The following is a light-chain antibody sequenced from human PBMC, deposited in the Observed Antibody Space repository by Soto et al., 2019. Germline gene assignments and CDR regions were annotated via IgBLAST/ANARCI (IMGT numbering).Light chain of an antibody. CDR1: QSISSTS. V-gene: IGKV3-20*01. Sequence: EIVLTQSPGTLSLSPGERATLSCRASQSISSTSLAWYQQKPGQTPKLLIYGASSRATHIPDRFSGSGSGTDFTLTISRLEPEDFAVYYCQHHGSSVTFGHGTRLEIK. CDR2: GAS. J-gene: IGKJ5*01. CDR3: QHHGSSVT.